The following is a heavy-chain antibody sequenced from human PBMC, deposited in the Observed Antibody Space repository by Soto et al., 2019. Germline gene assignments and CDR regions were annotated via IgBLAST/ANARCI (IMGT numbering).Heavy chain of an antibody. D-gene: IGHD2-2*01. V-gene: IGHV4-31*03. CDR2: ISYSGSS. J-gene: IGHJ4*02. CDR3: ARATPAGSADF. CDR1: GGSNIRDGYY. Sequence: PSETLSLTCTVSGGSNIRDGYYWSWIRQHPGKGLEWIAYISYSGSSYSNPSLKSRVTISADTSKNQFSLRLTSVAAADTAVYFCARATPAGSADFWGQGTLVTVPQ.